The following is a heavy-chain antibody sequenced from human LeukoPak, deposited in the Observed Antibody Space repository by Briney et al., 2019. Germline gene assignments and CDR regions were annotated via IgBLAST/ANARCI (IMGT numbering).Heavy chain of an antibody. CDR1: GGSISSYY. D-gene: IGHD2-8*01. V-gene: IGHV3-11*01. CDR2: ISTRGTTI. Sequence: LSLTCTVSGGSISSYYWSWIRQPPGKGLEWVSYISTRGTTIYYADSVKGRFTISRDNAKSSLYLQMNSLRADDTAVYYCARDRGYCTNGVCYLYHFDYWGQGTLVTVSS. CDR3: ARDRGYCTNGVCYLYHFDY. J-gene: IGHJ4*02.